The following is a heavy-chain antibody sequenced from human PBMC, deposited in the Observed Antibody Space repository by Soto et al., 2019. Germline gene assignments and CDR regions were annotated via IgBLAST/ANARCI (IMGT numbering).Heavy chain of an antibody. CDR2: INAGNGNT. D-gene: IGHD6-13*01. J-gene: IGHJ4*02. Sequence: QVQLVQSGAEVKKPGASVKVSCKASGYTFTSYAMHWVRQAPGQRLEWMGWINAGNGNTKYSQKFQGRVTITRDTSASTAYMELSSLRSEDTAVYYCARDLPQQLGPLDYWAREPWSPSPQ. CDR1: GYTFTSYA. CDR3: ARDLPQQLGPLDY. V-gene: IGHV1-3*01.